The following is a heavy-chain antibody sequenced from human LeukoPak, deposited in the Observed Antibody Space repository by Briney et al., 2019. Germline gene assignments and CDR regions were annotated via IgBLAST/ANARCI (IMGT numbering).Heavy chain of an antibody. V-gene: IGHV3-66*01. CDR2: IYSGGST. CDR3: ARVVVAAFDAFDI. Sequence: GGSLRLSCAASGFTVSINYMSWVRQAPGKGLEWVSVIYSGGSTYYADSVKGRFTISRDNSKNTLYLQMNSLRAEDTAVYYCARVVVAAFDAFDIWGQGTMVTVSS. CDR1: GFTVSINY. J-gene: IGHJ3*02. D-gene: IGHD2-15*01.